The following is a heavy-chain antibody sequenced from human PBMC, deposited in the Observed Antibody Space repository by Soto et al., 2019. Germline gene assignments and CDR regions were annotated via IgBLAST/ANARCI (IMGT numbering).Heavy chain of an antibody. D-gene: IGHD3-22*01. Sequence: EVQLLESGGGLVQPGGSLRISCAASGFTFSSFAMSWVRQAPGKGLEWVSVISDSGGSTYYADSVRGRFTISRDNSKSTLFLQMNSLRGDDTAIYYCAKPISGYYAPSDHWGKGTQVTVSS. J-gene: IGHJ4*02. CDR1: GFTFSSFA. V-gene: IGHV3-23*01. CDR2: ISDSGGST. CDR3: AKPISGYYAPSDH.